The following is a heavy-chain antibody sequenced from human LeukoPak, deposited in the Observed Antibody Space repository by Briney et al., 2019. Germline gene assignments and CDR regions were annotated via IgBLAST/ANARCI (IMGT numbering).Heavy chain of an antibody. Sequence: SETLSLTCTVSGGSISSGDYYWSWIRQPPGKGLEWIGYIYYSGSTYYNPSLRSRVSISVDTSKNQFSLKLSSVTAADTAMYYCARDYGNNWFDPWGQGTLVTVSA. CDR2: IYYSGST. D-gene: IGHD4-17*01. CDR3: ARDYGNNWFDP. V-gene: IGHV4-30-4*01. J-gene: IGHJ5*02. CDR1: GGSISSGDYY.